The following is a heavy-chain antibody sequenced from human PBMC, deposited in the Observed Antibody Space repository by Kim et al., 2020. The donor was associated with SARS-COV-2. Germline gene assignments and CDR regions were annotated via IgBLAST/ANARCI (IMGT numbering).Heavy chain of an antibody. CDR3: AREQSYYDSSGYYRHQAFDY. V-gene: IGHV1-69*13. CDR2: IIPIFGTA. J-gene: IGHJ4*02. CDR1: GGTFSSYA. Sequence: SVKVSCKASGGTFSSYAISWVRQAPGQGLEWMGGIIPIFGTANYAQKFQGRVTITADESTSTAYMELSSLRSEDTAVYYCAREQSYYDSSGYYRHQAFDYWGQGTLVTVSS. D-gene: IGHD3-22*01.